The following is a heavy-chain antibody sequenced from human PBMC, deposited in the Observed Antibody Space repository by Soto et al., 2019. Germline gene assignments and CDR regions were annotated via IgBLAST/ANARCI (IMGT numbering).Heavy chain of an antibody. CDR1: GGSISSYY. J-gene: IGHJ6*02. CDR3: ARGDLLPLFGEKGYYGMDG. D-gene: IGHD3-10*01. CDR2: IYYSGST. Sequence: QVQLQESGPGLVKPSETLSLTCTVSGGSISSYYWSWIRQPPGKGLEWIGYIYYSGSTNYNPSLRSRATRSVDTSRTQFSLTLSSVTAADTAVYYCARGDLLPLFGEKGYYGMDGWGQGTTVTVSS. V-gene: IGHV4-59*01.